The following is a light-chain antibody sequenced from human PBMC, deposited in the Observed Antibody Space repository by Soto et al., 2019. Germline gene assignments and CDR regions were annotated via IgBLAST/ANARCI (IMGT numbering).Light chain of an antibody. Sequence: DIQMTQSPSTLSASVGDRVTITCRASQSISNWLAWYQQRPGKSPNLLIFDASKLQSGVPSRFSGSGFGTEFTLTISSLQPDDVATYYCQQFNSYSRVFGQGTKVEIK. J-gene: IGKJ1*01. CDR1: QSISNW. CDR3: QQFNSYSRV. CDR2: DAS. V-gene: IGKV1-5*01.